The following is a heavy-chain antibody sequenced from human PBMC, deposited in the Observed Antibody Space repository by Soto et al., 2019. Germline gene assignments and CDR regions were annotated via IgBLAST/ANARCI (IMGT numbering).Heavy chain of an antibody. CDR3: AIEVGRSNQFDL. V-gene: IGHV1-2*02. Sequence: ASVKVSCKASGYTFTDYYMHWVRQAPGQGLEWMGWINPNSGGTNYAQKFQGRVTMTRDTSISTAYMELSRLRSEDTAVYYCAIEVGRSNQFDLWGQGTMVTVSS. D-gene: IGHD6-13*01. CDR2: INPNSGGT. CDR1: GYTFTDYY. J-gene: IGHJ5*02.